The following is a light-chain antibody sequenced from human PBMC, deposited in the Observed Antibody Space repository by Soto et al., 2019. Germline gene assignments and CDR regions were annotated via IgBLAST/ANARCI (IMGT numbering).Light chain of an antibody. CDR3: QQYEHSYS. Sequence: IQLTQSPSFVSASVGDRVAITCRASQNLDKWLAWYQHKAGKAPKLLVFDASNLQDGVPSRFSGTGSGTEFTLTISGLQPDDFGTYYCQQYEHSYSFGQGTTVDIK. J-gene: IGKJ2*01. V-gene: IGKV1-5*01. CDR2: DAS. CDR1: QNLDKW.